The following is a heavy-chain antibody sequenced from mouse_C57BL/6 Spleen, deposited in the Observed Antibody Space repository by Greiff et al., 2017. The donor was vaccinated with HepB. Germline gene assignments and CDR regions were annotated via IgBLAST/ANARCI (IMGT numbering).Heavy chain of an antibody. CDR1: GYAFTNYL. V-gene: IGHV1-54*01. CDR2: INPGSGGT. D-gene: IGHD1-1*01. Sequence: QVQLQQSGAELVRPGPSVKVSCKASGYAFTNYLIEWVKQRPGQGLEWIGVINPGSGGTNYNEKFKGKATLTADKSSSTAYMQLSSLTSEDSAVYFCARGGSSPYFDYWGQGTTLTVSS. J-gene: IGHJ2*01. CDR3: ARGGSSPYFDY.